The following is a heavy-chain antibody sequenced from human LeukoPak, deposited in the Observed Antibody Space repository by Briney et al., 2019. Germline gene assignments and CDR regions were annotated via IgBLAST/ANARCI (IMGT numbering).Heavy chain of an antibody. V-gene: IGHV4-34*01. J-gene: IGHJ4*02. Sequence: SETLSLTCAVYGGSFSGYYWSWIRQPPGKGLEWIGEINHSGGTNYNPSLKSRVTISVDTSKNQFSLKLSSVTAADTAVYYCARGRYGAHFDYWGQGTLVTVSS. CDR3: ARGRYGAHFDY. D-gene: IGHD4-17*01. CDR2: INHSGGT. CDR1: GGSFSGYY.